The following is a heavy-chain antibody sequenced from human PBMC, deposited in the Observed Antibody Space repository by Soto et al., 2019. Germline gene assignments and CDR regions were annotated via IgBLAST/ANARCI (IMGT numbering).Heavy chain of an antibody. CDR1: GFTFSDYY. V-gene: IGHV3-11*01. J-gene: IGHJ3*02. Sequence: PGGSLRLSCAASGFTFSDYYMSWIRQAPGKGLEWVSYISSSGSTIYYADSVKGRFTISRDNAKNSLYLQMNSLRAEDTAVYYCARDLGGYMTTVTEDDAFDIWGQGTMVTVSS. CDR2: ISSSGSTI. CDR3: ARDLGGYMTTVTEDDAFDI. D-gene: IGHD4-17*01.